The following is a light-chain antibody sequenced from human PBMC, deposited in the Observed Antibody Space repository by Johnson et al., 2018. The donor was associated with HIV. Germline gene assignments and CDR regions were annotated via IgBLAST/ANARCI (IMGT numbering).Light chain of an antibody. CDR3: GTWDSSLSTYV. CDR1: SSNIGNNY. Sequence: QSVLTQPPSVSAAPGQKVTISCSGSSSNIGNNYVSWYQQLPGTAPKLLIYENTKRPSGVPDRFSGSKSGSSATLGITGLQTGDEADYYCGTWDSSLSTYVCGSGSKVT. V-gene: IGLV1-51*02. J-gene: IGLJ1*01. CDR2: ENT.